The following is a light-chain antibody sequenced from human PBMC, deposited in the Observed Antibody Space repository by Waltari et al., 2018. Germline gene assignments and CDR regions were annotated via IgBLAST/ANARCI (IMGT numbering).Light chain of an antibody. CDR3: AAWDDILTAWV. CDR2: RGA. J-gene: IGLJ3*02. V-gene: IGLV1-47*01. Sequence: QSGLTQSPSASGTPGQSVTISCSGGASNIGSYNVYWYQQLPGTAPNLLIYRGARRPSGVPARFSGSKAVTSASLTIGGVRSEDAADYYCAAWDDILTAWVFGGGTKLTVL. CDR1: ASNIGSYN.